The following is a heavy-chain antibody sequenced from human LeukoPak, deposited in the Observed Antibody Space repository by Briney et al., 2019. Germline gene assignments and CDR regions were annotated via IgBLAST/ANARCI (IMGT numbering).Heavy chain of an antibody. CDR1: GYTFAGYY. CDR3: AREGDIVLMSAFDI. V-gene: IGHV1-2*02. Sequence: ASVKVSCKASGYTFAGYYMHWVRQAPGQGLGWMGWINPNSGGTNYAQKFQGRVTMTRDTSISTAYMELSRLRSDDTAVYYCAREGDIVLMSAFDIWGQGTMVTVSS. J-gene: IGHJ3*02. CDR2: INPNSGGT. D-gene: IGHD2-8*01.